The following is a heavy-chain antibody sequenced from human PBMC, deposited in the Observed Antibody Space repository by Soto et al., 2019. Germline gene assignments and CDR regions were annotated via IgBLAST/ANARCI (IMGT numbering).Heavy chain of an antibody. CDR3: ATINNPYYFDY. CDR2: IYYSGST. Sequence: CSWLLEHTQKELEWIGHIYYSGSTNYNPSLKSRVTILVDTSKNQISLRLSSVSAADSAVYFCATINNPYYFDYWGQGTLVTVSS. J-gene: IGHJ4*02. D-gene: IGHD1-20*01. V-gene: IGHV4-59*01.